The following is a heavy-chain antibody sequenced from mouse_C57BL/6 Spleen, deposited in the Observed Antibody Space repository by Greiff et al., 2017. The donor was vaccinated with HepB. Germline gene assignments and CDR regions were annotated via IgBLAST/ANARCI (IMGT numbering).Heavy chain of an antibody. Sequence: QVQLQQPGAELVRPGTSVKLSCKASGYTFTSYWMHWVKQRPGQGLEWIGVIDPYDSYTNYNQKFKGKATLTVDTSSSTAYMQLSSLTSEDSAVYYCARNYGSPFDYWGQGTTLTVSS. CDR1: GYTFTSYW. CDR3: ARNYGSPFDY. J-gene: IGHJ2*01. D-gene: IGHD1-1*01. V-gene: IGHV1-59*01. CDR2: IDPYDSYT.